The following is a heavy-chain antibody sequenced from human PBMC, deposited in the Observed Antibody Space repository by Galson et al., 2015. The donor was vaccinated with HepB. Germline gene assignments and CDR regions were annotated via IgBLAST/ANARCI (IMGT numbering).Heavy chain of an antibody. J-gene: IGHJ6*02. Sequence: SLRLSCAASGFTFSSYSMNWVRQAPGKGLEWVSYISSSSSTIYYADSVKGRFTISRDNAKNSLYLQMNSLRDEDTAVYYCASQRYSSGWYYYYYGMDVWGQGTTVTVSS. CDR3: ASQRYSSGWYYYYYGMDV. CDR1: GFTFSSYS. D-gene: IGHD6-19*01. V-gene: IGHV3-48*02. CDR2: ISSSSSTI.